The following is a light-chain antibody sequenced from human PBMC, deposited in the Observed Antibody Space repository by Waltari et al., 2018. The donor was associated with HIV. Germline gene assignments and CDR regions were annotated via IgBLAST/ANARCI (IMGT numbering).Light chain of an antibody. V-gene: IGLV1-40*01. CDR3: QSFDSSLSSSVV. CDR1: SSNIGAGYD. CDR2: GDT. Sequence: HSVLTQAPSVSGAPGQRVTISCSGRSSNIGAGYDVHWYQQRPGTAPKLLIYGDTNRPSGVPDRFSGSKSGTSASLVITGLQPEDEADYYCQSFDSSLSSSVVFGGGTKLTVL. J-gene: IGLJ2*01.